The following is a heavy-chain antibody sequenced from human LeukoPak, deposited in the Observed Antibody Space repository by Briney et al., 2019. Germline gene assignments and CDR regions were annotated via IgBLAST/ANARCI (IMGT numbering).Heavy chain of an antibody. CDR3: ARASSGYYARGTLNFDY. D-gene: IGHD3-22*01. V-gene: IGHV4-34*01. Sequence: PSETLSLTCAVYGGSFSGYYWSWIRQPPGKGLEWIGEINHSGSTNYNPSLKSRVTISVDTSKNQFSLKLSSVTAADTAVYYCARASSGYYARGTLNFDYWGQGTLVTVSS. CDR2: INHSGST. J-gene: IGHJ4*02. CDR1: GGSFSGYY.